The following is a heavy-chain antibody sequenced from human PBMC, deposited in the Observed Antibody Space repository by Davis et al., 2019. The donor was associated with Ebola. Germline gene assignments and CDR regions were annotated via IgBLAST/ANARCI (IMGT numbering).Heavy chain of an antibody. V-gene: IGHV3-74*01. Sequence: GESLKISCAASGFAFSSYWMHWVRQAPGKGLVWVSRISTDGSTTTYADSGEGRFTISRDNAKNTLYLQMNSLRAEDTAVYYCATTGYSEFKWFDSWGQGTLVTVSS. CDR3: ATTGYSEFKWFDS. D-gene: IGHD1-26*01. J-gene: IGHJ5*01. CDR1: GFAFSSYW. CDR2: ISTDGSTT.